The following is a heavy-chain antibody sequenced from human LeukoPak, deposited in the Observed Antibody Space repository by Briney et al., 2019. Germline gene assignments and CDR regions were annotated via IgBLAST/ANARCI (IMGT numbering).Heavy chain of an antibody. J-gene: IGHJ6*02. CDR1: GFTVSSNY. V-gene: IGHV3-53*01. Sequence: GGSLRLSCAASGFTVSSNYMSWVRQAPGKGLEWVSVIYSGGRTYYADSVKGRFTISRDNSNNTLYLQMNSLRAEDTAVYYCATPSPHYYGSESSQPRRGDYFGMDVWGLGTTVTVSS. CDR3: ATPSPHYYGSESSQPRRGDYFGMDV. D-gene: IGHD3-10*01. CDR2: IYSGGRT.